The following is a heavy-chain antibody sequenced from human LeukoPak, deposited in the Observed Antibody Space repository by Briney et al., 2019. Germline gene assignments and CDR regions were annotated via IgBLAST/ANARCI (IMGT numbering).Heavy chain of an antibody. Sequence: GGSLRLSCAASGFTFSSYGMHWVRQAPGKGLEWVAVIWYDGSNKYYADSVKGRFTISRDNSKNTLYLQMNSLRAEDTAVYYCARDRFVVAAAGIQSWFDPWGQGTLVTVSS. CDR3: ARDRFVVAAAGIQSWFDP. D-gene: IGHD6-13*01. V-gene: IGHV3-33*01. J-gene: IGHJ5*02. CDR2: IWYDGSNK. CDR1: GFTFSSYG.